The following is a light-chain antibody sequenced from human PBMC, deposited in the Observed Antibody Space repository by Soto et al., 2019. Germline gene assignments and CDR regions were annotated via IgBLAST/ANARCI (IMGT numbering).Light chain of an antibody. CDR3: QQRSNWPPWT. Sequence: EIVLTQSPATLSLSPRERATLSCRASQSVSSYLAWYQQKPGQAPRLLIYDASHRATGIPARFSGSGSGTDFTLTISSLEPEDFAVYYCQQRSNWPPWTFGQGTKVDIK. V-gene: IGKV3-11*01. CDR2: DAS. J-gene: IGKJ1*01. CDR1: QSVSSY.